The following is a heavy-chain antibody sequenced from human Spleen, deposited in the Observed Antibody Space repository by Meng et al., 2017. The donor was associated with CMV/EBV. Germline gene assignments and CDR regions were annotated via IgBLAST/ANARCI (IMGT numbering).Heavy chain of an antibody. CDR2: IRYDEKTK. V-gene: IGHV3-30*02. Sequence: GGSLRLSCAASGFNFRIYGMHWVRQLPGKGLEWVTFIRYDEKTKYYADSVKGRFTISRDNAKNSLYLQMNSLRAEDTAVYYCAKSWDGMDVWGQGTTVTVSS. CDR3: AKSWDGMDV. J-gene: IGHJ6*02. CDR1: GFNFRIYG. D-gene: IGHD6-13*01.